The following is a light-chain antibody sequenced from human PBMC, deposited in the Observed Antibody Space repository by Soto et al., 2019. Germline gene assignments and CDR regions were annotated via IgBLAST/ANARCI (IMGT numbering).Light chain of an antibody. V-gene: IGKV3-20*01. CDR3: QQSYSTPPT. Sequence: EIVLTQSPGTLSPSPGERATLSCRASQSVSNNYLAWYQQKPGQAPRLLIYGASNRATSIPDRFSGSGSGTDFTLTISSLQPEDFATYYCQQSYSTPPTFGQGTKVDI. CDR2: GAS. J-gene: IGKJ1*01. CDR1: QSVSNNY.